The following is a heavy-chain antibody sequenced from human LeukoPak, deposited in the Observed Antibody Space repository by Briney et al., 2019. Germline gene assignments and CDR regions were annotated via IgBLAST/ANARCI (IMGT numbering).Heavy chain of an antibody. CDR3: AKRGVIIRVFLVGYHKEAYYFDS. CDR1: GITLSNHG. J-gene: IGHJ4*02. CDR2: VSDSGGRT. Sequence: GGSLRLSCAVSGITLSNHGMGWVRQAPGKGLEWGAGVSDSGGRTSYADSVKGRFTITRDNPKNTLYLQMNSLRDEDTAVYFCAKRGVIIRVFLVGYHKEAYYFDSWGQGALVTVSS. V-gene: IGHV3-23*01. D-gene: IGHD3-10*01.